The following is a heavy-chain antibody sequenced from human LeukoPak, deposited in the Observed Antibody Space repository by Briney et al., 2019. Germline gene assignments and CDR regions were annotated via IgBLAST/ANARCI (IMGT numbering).Heavy chain of an antibody. V-gene: IGHV4-34*01. CDR1: GGSFSGYY. CDR3: SRSLFSYSGFFDY. Sequence: SETLSLTCAVYGGSFSGYYWSWIRQPPGKGLEWIREITHSGSTNYNPSLKSRVTISVDTSKNQFSLKLSSVTAADTAVYYCSRSLFSYSGFFDYWGQGTLVTVSS. D-gene: IGHD5-12*01. J-gene: IGHJ4*02. CDR2: ITHSGST.